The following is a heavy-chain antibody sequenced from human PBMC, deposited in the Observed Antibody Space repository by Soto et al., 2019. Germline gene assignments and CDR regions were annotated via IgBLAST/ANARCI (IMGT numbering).Heavy chain of an antibody. Sequence: SETLSLTCTVSGGSISSSSYYWGWIRQPPGKGLEWIGSIYYSGSTYYNPSLKSRVTISVDTSKNQFSLKLSSVTAADTAVYYCARHFDSSSWLIDYWGQGTLVTVSS. D-gene: IGHD6-13*01. CDR3: ARHFDSSSWLIDY. CDR1: GGSISSSSYY. V-gene: IGHV4-39*01. J-gene: IGHJ4*02. CDR2: IYYSGST.